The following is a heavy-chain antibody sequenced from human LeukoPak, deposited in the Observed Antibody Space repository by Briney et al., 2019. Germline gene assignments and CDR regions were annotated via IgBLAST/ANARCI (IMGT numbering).Heavy chain of an antibody. Sequence: ASVKLSCKASGYTFTSNGISWVRQAPGQGLEWMGWISAYNGNTNYAQRLQGRVIMTTDTSTSTAYMELRSLRSDDTAVYYCARVWDSYSSSWTLDYWGQGTLVTVSS. CDR2: ISAYNGNT. CDR1: GYTFTSNG. CDR3: ARVWDSYSSSWTLDY. V-gene: IGHV1-18*01. J-gene: IGHJ4*02. D-gene: IGHD6-13*01.